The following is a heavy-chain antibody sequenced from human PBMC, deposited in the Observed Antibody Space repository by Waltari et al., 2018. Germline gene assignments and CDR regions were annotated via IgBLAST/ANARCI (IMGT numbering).Heavy chain of an antibody. D-gene: IGHD3-3*01. CDR1: GFTFSNSA. Sequence: EAQLLESGGDFVHPGGSLRLSCVVSGFTFSNSAMSWVRQAPGKGLEWVSGIRGRGETTYYAEAVKGRFTISRDNSKNTLYLQMNSLRAEDTAVYYCAKDIRFLGDAFDIWGQGTMVTVSS. CDR3: AKDIRFLGDAFDI. J-gene: IGHJ3*02. V-gene: IGHV3-23*01. CDR2: IRGRGETT.